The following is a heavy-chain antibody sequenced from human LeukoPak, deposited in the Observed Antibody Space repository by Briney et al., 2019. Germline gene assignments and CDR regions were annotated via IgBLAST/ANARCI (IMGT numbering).Heavy chain of an antibody. V-gene: IGHV1-18*01. CDR3: ARNGGSYRFDY. D-gene: IGHD1-26*01. CDR2: ISAYNGNT. Sequence: ASVKVSCTASGYTFTSYGISWVRQAPGQGLEWMGWISAYNGNTKYSQTFQGRVTITRDTSASTAYMELSSLRSEDTAVYYCARNGGSYRFDYWGQGTLVTVSS. CDR1: GYTFTSYG. J-gene: IGHJ4*02.